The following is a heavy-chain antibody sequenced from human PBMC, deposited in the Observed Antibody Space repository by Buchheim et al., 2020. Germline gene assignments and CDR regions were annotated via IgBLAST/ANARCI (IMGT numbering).Heavy chain of an antibody. CDR1: GFTFSDYY. D-gene: IGHD2-2*01. Sequence: QVQLVESGGGLVKPGGSLRLSCAASGFTFSDYYISWIRQAPGKGLEWVSYISSSSSYTNYADSVKGRFTISRDNAKNSLDLQMNSLRAEDTAVYYCARTIVVVPAGEYYFDYWGQGTL. CDR2: ISSSSSYT. CDR3: ARTIVVVPAGEYYFDY. J-gene: IGHJ4*02. V-gene: IGHV3-11*06.